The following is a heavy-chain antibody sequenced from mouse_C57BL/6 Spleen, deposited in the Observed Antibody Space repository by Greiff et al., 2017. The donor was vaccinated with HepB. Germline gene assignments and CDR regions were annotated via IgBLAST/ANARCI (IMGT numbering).Heavy chain of an antibody. CDR1: GYTFTSYW. J-gene: IGHJ2*01. V-gene: IGHV1-64*01. Sequence: QVQLKQPGAELVKPGASVKLSCKASGYTFTSYWMHWVKQRPGQGLEWIGMIHPNSGSTNYNEKFKSKATLTVDKSSSTAYMQLSSLTSEDSAVYYCARRGSDYFDYWGQGTTLTVSS. CDR2: IHPNSGST. CDR3: ARRGSDYFDY.